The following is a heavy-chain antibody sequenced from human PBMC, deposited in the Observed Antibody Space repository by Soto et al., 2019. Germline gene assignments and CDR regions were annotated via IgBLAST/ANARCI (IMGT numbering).Heavy chain of an antibody. D-gene: IGHD3-22*01. J-gene: IGHJ1*01. Sequence: SGGSLRLSCAASGFTFSSYVMHWVRQAPGKGLEWLVAISHDGSNKHYTDSVKDRFTISRDNSKNMLSLHVDSLRPEDTAVYYCAREDESSGYAGTFHHWGQGTLVTVSS. V-gene: IGHV3-30-3*01. CDR1: GFTFSSYV. CDR2: ISHDGSNK. CDR3: AREDESSGYAGTFHH.